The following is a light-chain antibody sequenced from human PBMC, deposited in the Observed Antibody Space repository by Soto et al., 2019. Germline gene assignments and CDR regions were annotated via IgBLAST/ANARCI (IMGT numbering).Light chain of an antibody. CDR3: QQYNSYPLT. V-gene: IGKV1-16*02. Sequence: DIQMTQSPSSLSASVGDRVTITCRASQDINDYLAWFQQRPGKAPKSLIYGASTLQSGVPSKFSGSGSGTDFTLNISSLQPEDFATYYCQQYNSYPLTFGGLTKVDIK. CDR1: QDINDY. J-gene: IGKJ4*01. CDR2: GAS.